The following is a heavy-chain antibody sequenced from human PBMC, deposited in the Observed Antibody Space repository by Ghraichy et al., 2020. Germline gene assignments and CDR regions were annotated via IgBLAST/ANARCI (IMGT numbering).Heavy chain of an antibody. V-gene: IGHV1-18*01. J-gene: IGHJ3*02. CDR3: ARYSMKVVVGDAFDI. CDR1: GYGFTYFD. D-gene: IGHD3-22*01. CDR2: ISGYNGDT. Sequence: ASVKVSCKASGYGFTYFDISWVRQAPAQGLEWMGRISGYNGDTNFAQKFHGRVTMTTDTSTSTAYMELRSLRSDDTAVYYCARYSMKVVVGDAFDIWGQGTMVTVSS.